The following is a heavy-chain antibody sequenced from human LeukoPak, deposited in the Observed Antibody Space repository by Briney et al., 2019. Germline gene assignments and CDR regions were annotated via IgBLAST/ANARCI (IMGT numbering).Heavy chain of an antibody. CDR2: INHSGST. Sequence: PSETLSLTCAVYGGSFSGYYWSWIRQPPGKGLEWIGEINHSGSTNYNPSLKSRVTISVDTSKNQFSLKLSSVTAADTAVYYCARGRSLPYYYYYGMDVWGQGTTVTVSS. CDR3: ARGRSLPYYYYYGMDV. CDR1: GGSFSGYY. J-gene: IGHJ6*02. V-gene: IGHV4-34*01.